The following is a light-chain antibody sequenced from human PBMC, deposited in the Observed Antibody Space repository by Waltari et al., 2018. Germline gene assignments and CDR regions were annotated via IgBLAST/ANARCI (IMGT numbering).Light chain of an antibody. CDR3: SSYTGRGTVM. J-gene: IGLJ3*02. CDR1: SSDVGTYNY. CDR2: GGT. V-gene: IGLV2-14*01. Sequence: QSALSQPASVSGSPGQSLTIPCTGPSSDVGTYNYVSLYQHPPGKAPKLVIYGGTNRPSGVSNRFSGSKSVNTASLTISGLQAEDEADYYCSSYTGRGTVMFGGGTKLTVL.